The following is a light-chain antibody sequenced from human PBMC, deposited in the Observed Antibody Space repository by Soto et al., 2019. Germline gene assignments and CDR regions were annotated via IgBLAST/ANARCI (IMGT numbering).Light chain of an antibody. V-gene: IGKV3-11*01. CDR3: QQRSNWIT. CDR2: DAS. Sequence: EIVLTQSPADLSLSPGKRATLSCRASQSITTYLAWYKHRSGQAPRLLIYDASNRDTGIPARFSGSGSGTDFTLTISSLEPEDFAVYYCQQRSNWITFGGGTQVAIK. J-gene: IGKJ4*01. CDR1: QSITTY.